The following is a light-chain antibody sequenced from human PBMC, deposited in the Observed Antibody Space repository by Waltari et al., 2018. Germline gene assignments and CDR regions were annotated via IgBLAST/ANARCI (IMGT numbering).Light chain of an antibody. CDR3: QSYDRSLNVL. J-gene: IGLJ2*01. CDR2: VND. V-gene: IGLV1-40*01. Sequence: QSVLRQPPSVSGAPGQRVTISCTGTSAHIGAVYALHWYQQFPGTAPKLLISVNDNRPSGVADRFSGSKSGASASLAITGLQPEDEADYYCQSYDRSLNVLFGGGTKLTVL. CDR1: SAHIGAVYA.